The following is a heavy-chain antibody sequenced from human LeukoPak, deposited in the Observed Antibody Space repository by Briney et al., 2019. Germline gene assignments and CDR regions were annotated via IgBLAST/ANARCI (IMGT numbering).Heavy chain of an antibody. D-gene: IGHD4-23*01. CDR3: ARDPHGGPKKRGYFDL. J-gene: IGHJ2*01. CDR2: IYYSGST. CDR1: GGSISSYY. V-gene: IGHV4-59*01. Sequence: PSETLSLTCTVPGGSISSYYWSWIRQPPGKGLEWIGYIYYSGSTNYNPSLKSRVTISVDTSKNQFSLKLSSVTAADTAVYYCARDPHGGPKKRGYFDLWGRGTLVTVSS.